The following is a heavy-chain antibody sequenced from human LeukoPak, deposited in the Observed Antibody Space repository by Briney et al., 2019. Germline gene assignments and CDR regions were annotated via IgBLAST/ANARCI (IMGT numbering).Heavy chain of an antibody. Sequence: ASVKVSCKASGYTFTGYYMHWVRQAPGQGLEWMGWINPNSGGTNYAQKFQGRVTMTRDTSISTAYMELSRLRSDDTAVYYCAREDYYGSGERSWFDPWGRGTLVTVSS. V-gene: IGHV1-2*02. CDR1: GYTFTGYY. D-gene: IGHD3-10*01. CDR3: AREDYYGSGERSWFDP. J-gene: IGHJ5*02. CDR2: INPNSGGT.